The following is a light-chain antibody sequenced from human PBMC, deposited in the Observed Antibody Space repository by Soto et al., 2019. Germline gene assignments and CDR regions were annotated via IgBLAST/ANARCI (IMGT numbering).Light chain of an antibody. CDR1: SSNIGSNT. J-gene: IGLJ1*01. Sequence: QSVLTQPPSASGTPGQRVTISCSGSSSNIGSNTVNWYQQLPGTPPKLLIYSNNQRPSGVPDRFFGSTSGTSASLAISGLQSEDEADVYCAAWDDSLNVPVYVFGTGTKLTVL. CDR3: AAWDDSLNVPVYV. V-gene: IGLV1-44*01. CDR2: SNN.